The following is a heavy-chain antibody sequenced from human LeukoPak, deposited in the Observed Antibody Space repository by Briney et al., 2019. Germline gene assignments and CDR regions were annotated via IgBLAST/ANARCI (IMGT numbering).Heavy chain of an antibody. V-gene: IGHV3-33*01. J-gene: IGHJ4*02. CDR1: GFTFSSYG. CDR3: ARPPRGVVSHFDY. Sequence: GGSLRLSCAASGFTFSSYGMHWVRQAPGKGLEGVAVIWYDGSNKYYADSVKGRFTISRDNSKNTLYLQMNSLRAEDRAVYYCARPPRGVVSHFDYWGQGTLVTVSS. CDR2: IWYDGSNK. D-gene: IGHD3-10*01.